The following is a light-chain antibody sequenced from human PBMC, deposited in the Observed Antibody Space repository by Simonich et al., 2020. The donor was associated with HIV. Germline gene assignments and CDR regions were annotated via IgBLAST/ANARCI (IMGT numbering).Light chain of an antibody. CDR1: SSDVGTYNY. CDR2: YFS. Sequence: QSALTQPRSVSGSPGQSVSISCTGTSSDVGTYNYVSWYQQHPGKAPKLIIFYFSKRPSGVPDRFSGSKSGNTASLTISGLQAEDEADYYCCSYAGSSTWVFGGGTKLTVL. J-gene: IGLJ3*02. V-gene: IGLV2-11*01. CDR3: CSYAGSSTWV.